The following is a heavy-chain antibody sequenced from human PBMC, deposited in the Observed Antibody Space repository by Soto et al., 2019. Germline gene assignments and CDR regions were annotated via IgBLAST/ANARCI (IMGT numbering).Heavy chain of an antibody. CDR2: IVVGSGNT. V-gene: IGHV1-58*02. CDR1: GFTFTSSA. Sequence: SVKVSCKASGFTFTSSAMQWVRQARGQRLEWIGWIVVGSGNTNYAQKFQEGVTITRDMSTSTAYMELSSLRSEDTAVYYCAAEVCTSCAQYYYGMDVWGQGTTVTVSS. D-gene: IGHD2-2*01. J-gene: IGHJ6*02. CDR3: AAEVCTSCAQYYYGMDV.